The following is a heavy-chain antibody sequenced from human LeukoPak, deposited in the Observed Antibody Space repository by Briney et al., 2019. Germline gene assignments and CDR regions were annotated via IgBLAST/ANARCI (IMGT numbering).Heavy chain of an antibody. V-gene: IGHV4-38-2*01. Sequence: PSETLSLTCVASGYSISNDYYRGWIRQPPEKGLGWTGNIYHSGGSYYNPYLKSRVAILVDTSKNQFSLKLSSVTAADTAVYYCAKAGTTGIHHWFDPWGQGNLVTVSS. CDR2: IYHSGGS. J-gene: IGHJ5*02. D-gene: IGHD1-1*01. CDR1: GYSISNDYY. CDR3: AKAGTTGIHHWFDP.